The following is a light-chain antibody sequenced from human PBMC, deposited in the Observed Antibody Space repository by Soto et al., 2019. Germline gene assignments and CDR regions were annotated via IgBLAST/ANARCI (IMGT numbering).Light chain of an antibody. Sequence: DIQMTQSPSSLSASVGDRVTITCRASQSISTYLNWYQQKPGKAPNLLIYAASSLKSGVPSRFSGSGSGTDFTLTISSLQPEDFATYYCQQSYSTTWTFGQGNKVEIK. CDR3: QQSYSTTWT. CDR2: AAS. V-gene: IGKV1-39*01. J-gene: IGKJ1*01. CDR1: QSISTY.